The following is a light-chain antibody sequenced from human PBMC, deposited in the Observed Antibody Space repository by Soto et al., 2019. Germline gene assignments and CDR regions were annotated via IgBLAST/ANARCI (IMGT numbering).Light chain of an antibody. CDR2: GAS. V-gene: IGKV3-20*01. CDR3: QQYGSSLGVT. CDR1: QSVSSSY. Sequence: EMVWTQSPGTLSLSPGERATLSCRASQSVSSSYLAWYQQKPGQAPRLLIYGASSRATGIPDRFSGSGSGTDFTLTISRLEPEDFAVYYCQQYGSSLGVTFGGGTKVDIK. J-gene: IGKJ4*01.